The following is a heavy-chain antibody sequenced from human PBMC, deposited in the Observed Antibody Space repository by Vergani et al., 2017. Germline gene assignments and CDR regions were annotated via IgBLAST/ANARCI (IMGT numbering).Heavy chain of an antibody. V-gene: IGHV1-46*03. D-gene: IGHD3-9*01. CDR1: GYTFSKYY. J-gene: IGHJ4*02. CDR3: ARGDYDILTGYQY. CDR2: INPSGGHT. Sequence: QVQVVQSGAEVKKSGAPVKVSCKTSGYTFSKYYMHWVRQAPGQGLEWMGIINPSGGHTNYAQKFQGRVTMTRDTSTSTVCMVLSSLRSEDTAIYYCARGDYDILTGYQYWGQGTLVTVSA.